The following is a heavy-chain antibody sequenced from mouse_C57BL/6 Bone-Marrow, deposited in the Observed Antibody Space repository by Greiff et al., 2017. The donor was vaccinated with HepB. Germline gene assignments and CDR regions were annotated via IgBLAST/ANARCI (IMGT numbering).Heavy chain of an antibody. D-gene: IGHD2-2*01. CDR1: GYTFTSYW. Sequence: VQLQQPGAELVKPGASVKLSCKASGYTFTSYWMHWVKQRPGRGLEWIGRIDPNSGGTKYNEKFKSKATLTVDKPSSTACMQLSSLTAEDSAVYYCARDGCTMVYWDFDVWGTGTTVTVSS. CDR2: IDPNSGGT. J-gene: IGHJ1*03. CDR3: ARDGCTMVYWDFDV. V-gene: IGHV1-72*01.